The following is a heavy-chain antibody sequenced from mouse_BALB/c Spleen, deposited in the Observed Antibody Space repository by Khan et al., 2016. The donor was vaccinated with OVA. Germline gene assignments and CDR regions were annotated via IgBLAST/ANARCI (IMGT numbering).Heavy chain of an antibody. CDR3: ASHLTGSFAY. V-gene: IGHV5-6*01. Sequence: EVELVESGGDLAKPGGSLKLSCAASGFIFSSYSMSWVRQTPDKRLEWVATISSGGDYTYYPDSVKERFTISRDDAKNTLYLQMSSLKSEDTAMYYGASHLTGSFAYWGQGTLVTVSA. CDR2: ISSGGDYT. J-gene: IGHJ3*01. D-gene: IGHD4-1*01. CDR1: GFIFSSYS.